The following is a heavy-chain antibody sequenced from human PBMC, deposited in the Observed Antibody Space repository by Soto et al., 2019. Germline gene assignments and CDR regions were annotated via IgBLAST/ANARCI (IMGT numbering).Heavy chain of an antibody. J-gene: IGHJ5*02. CDR3: ARIILTGYYGSEP. CDR2: IYYTGKT. CDR1: GDSLTSYY. V-gene: IGHV4-59*01. D-gene: IGHD3-9*01. Sequence: QVQLQESGPGLVKPSETLSLTCSVSGDSLTSYYWTWVRQPPGKGVEWIGYIYYTGKTNYKPALKSRVTISMDLSKNQFSLEFTSLTAADTAVYYCARIILTGYYGSEPWAQGTLVIVSA.